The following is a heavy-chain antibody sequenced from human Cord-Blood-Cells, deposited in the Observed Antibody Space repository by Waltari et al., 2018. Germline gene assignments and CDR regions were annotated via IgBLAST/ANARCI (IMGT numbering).Heavy chain of an antibody. D-gene: IGHD4-4*01. J-gene: IGHJ4*02. V-gene: IGHV4-31*03. CDR1: VGSISSGGYY. CDR2: IYYSGST. Sequence: QVQLQESGPGLVKPSQTLSLTCTVSVGSISSGGYYWSWIRQHPGKALEWIGYIYYSGSTYYNPSLKSRVTISVDTSKNQFSLKLSSVTAADTAVYYCARDRLHGAFDYWGQGTLVTVSS. CDR3: ARDRLHGAFDY.